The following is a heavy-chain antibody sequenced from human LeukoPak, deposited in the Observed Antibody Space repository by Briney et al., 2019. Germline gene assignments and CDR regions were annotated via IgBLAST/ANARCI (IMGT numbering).Heavy chain of an antibody. J-gene: IGHJ4*02. D-gene: IGHD5-18*01. Sequence: PGGSLRLSCAASRFTFSNYWMAWVRQAPGKGLEWVANIKDDGSETYYVASVKGRFTISRDNAKDSLYLQMNSLRAEDTAVYYCAREPRGYSYGLRGRGTLVTVSS. V-gene: IGHV3-7*01. CDR3: AREPRGYSYGL. CDR1: RFTFSNYW. CDR2: IKDDGSET.